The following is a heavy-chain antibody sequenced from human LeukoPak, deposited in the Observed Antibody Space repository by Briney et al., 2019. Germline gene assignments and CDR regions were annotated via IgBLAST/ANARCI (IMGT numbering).Heavy chain of an antibody. D-gene: IGHD3-16*02. CDR3: ARGGSGYDYVWGSYRLLDY. J-gene: IGHJ4*02. CDR1: GYTFTSYG. V-gene: IGHV1-18*01. CDR2: ISAYNGNT. Sequence: ASVKVSCKASGYTFTSYGISWVRQAPGQGLEWMGWISAYNGNTNYAQKLQGRVTMTRNTSISTAYMELSSLRSEDTAVYYCARGGSGYDYVWGSYRLLDYWGQGTLVTVSS.